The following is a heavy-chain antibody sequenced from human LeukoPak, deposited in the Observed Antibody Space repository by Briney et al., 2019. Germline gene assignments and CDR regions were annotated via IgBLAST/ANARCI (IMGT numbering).Heavy chain of an antibody. CDR2: ISGSADNT. CDR1: GFTLSSYA. CDR3: AKQGFGC. Sequence: GGSLRLSCAASGFTLSSYAMSWVRQAPREGLEWVSTISGSADNTNYAEAVKGRFTISRDNSKNTMYLQMNSLRAEDTAVYYCAKQGFGCWGQGTLVTVSS. V-gene: IGHV3-23*01. J-gene: IGHJ4*02.